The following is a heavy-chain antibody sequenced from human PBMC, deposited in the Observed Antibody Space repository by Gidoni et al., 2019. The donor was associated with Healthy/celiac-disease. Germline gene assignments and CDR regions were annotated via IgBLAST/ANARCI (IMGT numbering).Heavy chain of an antibody. CDR2: IYYSGST. CDR1: GGSISSGGYY. Sequence: QVQLQESGPGLVKPPPTLSLTCTVSGGSISSGGYYWSWIRQHPGKGLEWMGYIYYSGSTNYNPSLKSRVTISVDTSKNQFSLKLSSVTAADTAVYYCARTVGDRGYSYGYHYYYGMDVWGQGTTVTVSS. J-gene: IGHJ6*02. D-gene: IGHD5-18*01. V-gene: IGHV4-31*03. CDR3: ARTVGDRGYSYGYHYYYGMDV.